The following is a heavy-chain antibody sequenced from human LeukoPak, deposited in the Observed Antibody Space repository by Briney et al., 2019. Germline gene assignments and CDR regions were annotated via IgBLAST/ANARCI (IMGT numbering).Heavy chain of an antibody. Sequence: GGSLRLSCAASGFTFSSYAMSWVRQAPGKGLEWVSAISGSGGSTYYADSVKGRFTISRDNSKNTLYLQMNSLRAEDTAVYYCAKDDLFYYDSSGYSPYFVYWGQGTLVTVSS. CDR2: ISGSGGST. CDR1: GFTFSSYA. CDR3: AKDDLFYYDSSGYSPYFVY. J-gene: IGHJ4*02. V-gene: IGHV3-23*01. D-gene: IGHD3-22*01.